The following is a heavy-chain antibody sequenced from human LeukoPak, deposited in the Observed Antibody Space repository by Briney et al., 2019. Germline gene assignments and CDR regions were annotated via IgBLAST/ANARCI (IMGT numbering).Heavy chain of an antibody. D-gene: IGHD3-3*01. CDR1: GFTFSSYA. CDR2: ISYDGSNK. CDR3: AREKRFLEWSYGMDV. V-gene: IGHV3-30-3*01. J-gene: IGHJ6*02. Sequence: GGSLRLSCAASGFTFSSYAVHWVRQAPGKGLEWVAVISYDGSNKYYADSVKGRFTISRDNSKNTLYLQMNSLRAEDTAVYYCAREKRFLEWSYGMDVWGQGTTVTVSS.